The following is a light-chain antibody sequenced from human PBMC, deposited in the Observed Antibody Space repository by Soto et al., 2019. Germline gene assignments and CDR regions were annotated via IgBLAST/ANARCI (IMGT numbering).Light chain of an antibody. J-gene: IGLJ2*01. CDR1: SSNLGSNY. CDR3: AAWDDIMSGPVV. V-gene: IGLV1-47*01. Sequence: QAVVTQPPSASGTPGQRVTISCSGSSSNLGSNYVYWYQQLPGTAPKLLIYRNNQRPSGVPDRFSGSNSGTSASLAISGLRSEDEADYYCAAWDDIMSGPVVFGGGTQLTVL. CDR2: RNN.